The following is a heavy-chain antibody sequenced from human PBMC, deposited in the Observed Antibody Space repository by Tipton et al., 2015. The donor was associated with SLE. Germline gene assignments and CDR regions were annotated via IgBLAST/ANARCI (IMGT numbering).Heavy chain of an antibody. CDR1: GYSISSGYY. J-gene: IGHJ5*02. V-gene: IGHV3-7*03. CDR3: ARGLLYSSSPGRWFDP. CDR2: IKQDGSEK. D-gene: IGHD6-6*01. Sequence: LSLTCTVSGYSISSGYYWGWIRQPPGKGLERLANIKQDGSEKYYVDFVKGRFTISRDNDKNSLYLQMNSLRAEDTAVYYCARGLLYSSSPGRWFDPWGQGTLVTVSS.